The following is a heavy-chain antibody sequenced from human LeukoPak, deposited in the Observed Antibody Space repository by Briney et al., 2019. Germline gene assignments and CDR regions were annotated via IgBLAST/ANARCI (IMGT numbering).Heavy chain of an antibody. D-gene: IGHD3-10*01. V-gene: IGHV4-61*02. Sequence: SETLSLTCAVSGASIERGTYYWSWIRQPAGKGLEWIGRIYSSGSTNYNPSLNSRVTISVDASKNQFSLNLTSVTATDTAMYYCARTSPMIRGVIVGYMDVWGKGTTVTISS. CDR1: GASIERGTYY. J-gene: IGHJ6*03. CDR2: IYSSGST. CDR3: ARTSPMIRGVIVGYMDV.